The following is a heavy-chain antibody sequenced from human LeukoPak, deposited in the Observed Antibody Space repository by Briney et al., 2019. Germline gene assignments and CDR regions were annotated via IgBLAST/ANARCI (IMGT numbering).Heavy chain of an antibody. CDR3: ARESDIVVVVAAMGGYYGMDV. J-gene: IGHJ6*02. CDR2: IIPILGIA. Sequence: ASVKVSCTASGGTFSSYAISWVRQAPGQGLEWMGRIIPILGIANYAQKFQGRVTITADKSTSTAYMELSSLRSEDTAVYYCARESDIVVVVAAMGGYYGMDVWGQGTTVTVSS. V-gene: IGHV1-69*04. CDR1: GGTFSSYA. D-gene: IGHD2-15*01.